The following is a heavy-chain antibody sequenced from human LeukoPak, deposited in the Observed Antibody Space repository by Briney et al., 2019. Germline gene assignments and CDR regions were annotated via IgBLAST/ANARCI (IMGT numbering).Heavy chain of an antibody. D-gene: IGHD3-10*01. CDR3: ARGTPHYYGSGSYYISRFDP. CDR2: INHSGST. V-gene: IGHV4-34*01. Sequence: SETLSLTCAVYGGSFSGYYWSWIRQPPGKGLEWIGEINHSGSTNYNPSLKSRVTISLDTSKNHFSLKLSSVTAADTAVYYCARGTPHYYGSGSYYISRFDPWGQGTLVTVSS. J-gene: IGHJ5*02. CDR1: GGSFSGYY.